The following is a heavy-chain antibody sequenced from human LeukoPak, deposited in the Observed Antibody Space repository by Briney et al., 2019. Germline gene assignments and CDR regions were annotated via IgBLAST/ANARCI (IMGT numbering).Heavy chain of an antibody. CDR3: AVGYCNKTICSRGFDH. CDR1: DDSTSSFY. Sequence: SETLSLTCTVSDDSTSSFYWNWIRQSPGKGLEWIGYIYYSGTTSYNPSLKSRGTISVDTSKNQFSLKLTSVTAADTAVYYRAVGYCNKTICSRGFDHWGQGTLVTVSS. D-gene: IGHD2-2*01. CDR2: IYYSGTT. V-gene: IGHV4-59*01. J-gene: IGHJ4*02.